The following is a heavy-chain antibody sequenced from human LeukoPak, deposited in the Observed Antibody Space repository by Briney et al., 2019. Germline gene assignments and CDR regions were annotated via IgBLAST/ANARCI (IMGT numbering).Heavy chain of an antibody. CDR1: GASVSSYF. CDR2: INTSGNI. D-gene: IGHD1/OR15-1a*01. V-gene: IGHV4-4*07. J-gene: IGHJ2*01. CDR3: ATSFNNYWYIDL. Sequence: PSETLSLTCTVSGASVSSYFWSWIRQPAGKGLEWIGRINTSGNINYTPSLKTRVIMSVDTSKNQFSLKLNSVTAADTAVYYCATSFNNYWYIDLWGRGTLVTVSS.